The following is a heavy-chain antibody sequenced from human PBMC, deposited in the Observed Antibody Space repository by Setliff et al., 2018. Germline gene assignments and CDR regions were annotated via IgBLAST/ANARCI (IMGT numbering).Heavy chain of an antibody. CDR2: INHGGSP. CDR1: GGSLSRYF. CDR3: ALWADDPHNYDY. D-gene: IGHD3-10*01. Sequence: SETLSLTCAVYGGSLSRYFWSWIRQPPGKGLEWIGEINHGGSPIYNPSLKSRVTISVDTSKNQLSLNLRSVTAADAAVYYCALWADDPHNYDYWGQGTLVTVSS. J-gene: IGHJ4*02. V-gene: IGHV4-34*01.